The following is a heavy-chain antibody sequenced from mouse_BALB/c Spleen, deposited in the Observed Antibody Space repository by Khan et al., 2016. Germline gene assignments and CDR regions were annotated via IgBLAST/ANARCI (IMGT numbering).Heavy chain of an antibody. CDR3: VRRDNIGPFAF. V-gene: IGHV9-2-1*01. CDR2: INTETGEA. J-gene: IGHJ3*01. Sequence: QVQLQQSGPELKKPGETVKISCKASGYTFTDYSIHWVKQAPGKGFKWMGWINTETGEATYADDFKGRFAFSLETSASTAHFQIDNLKNEDTATYFCVRRDNIGPFAFWGQGTLVTVSA. CDR1: GYTFTDYS.